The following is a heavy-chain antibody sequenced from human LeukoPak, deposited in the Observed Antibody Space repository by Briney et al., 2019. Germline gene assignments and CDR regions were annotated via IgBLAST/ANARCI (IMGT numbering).Heavy chain of an antibody. CDR1: GFTFSSYA. J-gene: IGHJ6*02. Sequence: GRSLRLSCAASGFTFSSYAMHWVRQAPGKGLEWVAFISHDGSNKYYADSVKGRFTISRDNSKNTLYLQMNSLSAEDTAVYYCARDLGTFYYYYGMDVWGQGTTVTVSS. V-gene: IGHV3-30-3*01. D-gene: IGHD3-16*01. CDR3: ARDLGTFYYYYGMDV. CDR2: ISHDGSNK.